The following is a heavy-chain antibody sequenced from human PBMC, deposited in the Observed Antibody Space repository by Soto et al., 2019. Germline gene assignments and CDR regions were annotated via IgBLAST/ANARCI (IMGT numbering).Heavy chain of an antibody. CDR1: GYTFNSYG. D-gene: IGHD6-25*01. J-gene: IGHJ4*02. CDR2: ISAYNGKT. V-gene: IGHV1-18*01. Sequence: QVQLVQSGAEVKKPGASVKVSCEASGYTFNSYGISWVRQAPGQGLEWLGWISAYNGKTNYAQNLQGRVTMTTDTSTNTAYMELRSLRSDDTAMYYCARRPRERAPDYRGQGTLVTVAS. CDR3: ARRPRERAPDY.